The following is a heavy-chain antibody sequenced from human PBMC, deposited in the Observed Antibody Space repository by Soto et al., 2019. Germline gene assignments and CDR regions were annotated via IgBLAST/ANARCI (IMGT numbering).Heavy chain of an antibody. V-gene: IGHV3-48*02. CDR3: ARDSRRLRLGELYGYYYGMDV. CDR1: GFTFSSYS. J-gene: IGHJ6*02. D-gene: IGHD3-16*01. CDR2: ISSSSSTI. Sequence: GGSLRLSCAASGFTFSSYSMNWVRQAPGKGLEWVSYISSSSSTIYYADSVKGRFTISRDNAKNSLYLQMNSLRDKDTAVYYCARDSRRLRLGELYGYYYGMDVWGQGTTVTVSS.